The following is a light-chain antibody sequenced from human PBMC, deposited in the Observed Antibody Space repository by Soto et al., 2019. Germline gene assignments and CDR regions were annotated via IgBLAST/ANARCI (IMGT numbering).Light chain of an antibody. CDR2: DVS. V-gene: IGLV2-14*03. Sequence: QSALTQPASVSGSPGGSLTISCTRTSSDVGGYNYVSWYQQHPGKAPKLMIYDVSHRPSGISNRFSGSKSGNTASLTISGLQAEDEADYFCSSFIRSNRFVFGTGTKVTVL. J-gene: IGLJ1*01. CDR1: SSDVGGYNY. CDR3: SSFIRSNRFV.